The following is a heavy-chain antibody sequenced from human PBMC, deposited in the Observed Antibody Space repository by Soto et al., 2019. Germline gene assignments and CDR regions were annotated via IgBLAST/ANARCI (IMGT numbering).Heavy chain of an antibody. Sequence: QVQLVQSGAEVKKPGASVKVSCKASGCTFIRNGISWVRQAPGQGLEWMGWISAYNGNTEYAQKFQGRVTMTTDTSTSTAYMELRNLRSDDTAVYYCARDSATLVPGVWGQGTTVTVSS. CDR2: ISAYNGNT. CDR3: ARDSATLVPGV. D-gene: IGHD3-10*01. CDR1: GCTFIRNG. J-gene: IGHJ6*02. V-gene: IGHV1-18*01.